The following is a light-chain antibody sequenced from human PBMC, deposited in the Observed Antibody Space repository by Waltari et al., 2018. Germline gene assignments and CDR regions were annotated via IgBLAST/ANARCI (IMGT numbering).Light chain of an antibody. Sequence: EIVLTQSPDTLSLSPGERATLSCRASQSVTNYLAWYQQKPGQAPSVLIYSASNRATGVPARFSGSGSGTDFTLTIGSLEPEDFAVYYCQQRSNWPRTFGQGTKVEVK. CDR2: SAS. CDR3: QQRSNWPRT. CDR1: QSVTNY. J-gene: IGKJ1*01. V-gene: IGKV3-11*01.